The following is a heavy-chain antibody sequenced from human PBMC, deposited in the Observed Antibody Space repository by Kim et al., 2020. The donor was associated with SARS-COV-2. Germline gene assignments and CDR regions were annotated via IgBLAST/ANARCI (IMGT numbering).Heavy chain of an antibody. CDR3: ARFYYDYVWGSYRFFDY. D-gene: IGHD3-16*02. V-gene: IGHV4-61*01. CDR2: IYYSGST. CDR1: GGSVSSGSYY. J-gene: IGHJ4*02. Sequence: SETLSLTCTVSGGSVSSGSYYWSWIRQPPGKGLEWIGYIYYSGSTNYNPSLKSRVTISVDTSKNRFSLKLSSVTAADTAVYYCARFYYDYVWGSYRFFDYWDQGTLVTVSS.